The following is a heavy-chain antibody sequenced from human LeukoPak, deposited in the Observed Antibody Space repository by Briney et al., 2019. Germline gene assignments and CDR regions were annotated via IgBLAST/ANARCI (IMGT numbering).Heavy chain of an antibody. CDR3: AKDTAARQLGAFDI. CDR1: GFTFSDHY. V-gene: IGHV3-23*01. J-gene: IGHJ3*02. Sequence: GGSLRLSCAASGFTFSDHYMSWFRQAPGKGLEWVPAISGSGGSTYYADSVKGRFTISRDNSKNTLYLQMNSLRAEDTAVYYCAKDTAARQLGAFDIWGQGTMVTVSS. D-gene: IGHD6-6*01. CDR2: ISGSGGST.